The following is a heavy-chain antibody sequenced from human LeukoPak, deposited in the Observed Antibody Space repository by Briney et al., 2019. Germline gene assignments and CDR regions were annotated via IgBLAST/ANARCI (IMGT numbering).Heavy chain of an antibody. CDR1: GGTFSSYA. V-gene: IGHV1-69*04. CDR3: ARGDGIAVAGTLDY. D-gene: IGHD6-19*01. J-gene: IGHJ4*02. Sequence: SVKVSCKASGGTFSSYAISWVRQAPGQGLEWMGRIIPILGIANYAQKFQGRVTITADKSTSTAYMELSSLRSEDTAVYYCARGDGIAVAGTLDYWGQGTLVTVSS. CDR2: IIPILGIA.